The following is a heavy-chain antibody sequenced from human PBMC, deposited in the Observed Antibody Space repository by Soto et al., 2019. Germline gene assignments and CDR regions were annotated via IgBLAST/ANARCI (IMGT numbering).Heavy chain of an antibody. CDR3: AKDPPRRTSGSCFNY. CDR1: GFTFSTYA. D-gene: IGHD3-16*01. CDR2: VSASGLNT. Sequence: EVQLLESGGKLVQPGGSLTLSCAASGFTFSTYAMAWVRQAPGKGLEWVSGVSASGLNTDYADPVKGRFYISRDNSKNTGSPHMNRRRAEATALYSCAKDPPRRTSGSCFNYGGKGTPVTASS. V-gene: IGHV3-23*01. J-gene: IGHJ4*02.